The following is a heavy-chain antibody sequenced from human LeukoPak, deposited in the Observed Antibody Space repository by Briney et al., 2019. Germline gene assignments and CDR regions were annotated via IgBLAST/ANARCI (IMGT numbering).Heavy chain of an antibody. Sequence: SETLSLTCAVYGGSFSGYYWSWIRQPPGKGLEWIGEINHSGSTNYNPSLKSRVTISADTSKNQFSLKLSSVTAADTAVYYCACYRYYYYYGMDVWGQGTTVTVSS. CDR3: ACYRYYYYYGMDV. D-gene: IGHD2-2*01. J-gene: IGHJ6*02. CDR2: INHSGST. CDR1: GGSFSGYY. V-gene: IGHV4-34*01.